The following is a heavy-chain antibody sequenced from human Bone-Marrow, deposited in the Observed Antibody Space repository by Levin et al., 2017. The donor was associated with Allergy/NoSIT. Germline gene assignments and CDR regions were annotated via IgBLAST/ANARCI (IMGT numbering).Heavy chain of an antibody. CDR1: GYTFTDYF. CDR3: ARISSPAFDM. Sequence: ASVKVSCKASGYTFTDYFIHWVRLAPGQGLEWMGWINPNSGDTDSSQNFQGTVTMTRDTSISTAYMEVTSLTSNDTALYYCARISSPAFDMWGQGTVVTVSS. J-gene: IGHJ3*02. D-gene: IGHD3-3*02. CDR2: INPNSGDT. V-gene: IGHV1-2*02.